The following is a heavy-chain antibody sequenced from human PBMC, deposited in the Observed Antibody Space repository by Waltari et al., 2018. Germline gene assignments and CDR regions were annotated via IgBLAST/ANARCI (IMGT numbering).Heavy chain of an antibody. CDR2: ISDDGSRI. CDR1: GFTFVSFW. V-gene: IGHV3-74*01. CDR3: VRGFSTSPSSY. J-gene: IGHJ4*02. Sequence: EVQLVESGGGLVQLGESLRLSCAAFGFTFVSFWLPWARQVSGKGLVWVSSISDDGSRIGYADSVKGRFTISRDNAKNTLYLQMNRLRGDDTAVYYCVRGFSTSPSSYWGQGALVTVSS. D-gene: IGHD2-2*01.